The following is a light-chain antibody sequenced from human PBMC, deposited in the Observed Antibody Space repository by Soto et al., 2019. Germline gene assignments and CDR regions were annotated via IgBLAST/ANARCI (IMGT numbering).Light chain of an antibody. CDR3: QHYSISPPLT. Sequence: EIVLTQSPDTLSLSPGDRATLYCRASQSVSGDFLAWYQQKPGQAPRRLTHESSKRATGIPDRFSGSGSGTDFSLTINGLEPEDFGIYYCQHYSISPPLTFGRGTKVEIK. V-gene: IGKV3-20*01. CDR1: QSVSGDF. CDR2: ESS. J-gene: IGKJ1*01.